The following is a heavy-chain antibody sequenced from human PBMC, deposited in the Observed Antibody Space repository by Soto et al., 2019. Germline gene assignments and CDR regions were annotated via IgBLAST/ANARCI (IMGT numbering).Heavy chain of an antibody. V-gene: IGHV4-30-4*01. Sequence: PSETLSLTCTVSGDSISSGDYYWSWARQPPGKGLDWIGYIYYTGSTYYNPSLKSRVSISIDTSKNQFSLKLASVTAADTAVYYCARWKQSQGYSPYNWFDPWGQGTLVTVSS. CDR1: GDSISSGDYY. D-gene: IGHD2-21*01. CDR2: IYYTGST. CDR3: ARWKQSQGYSPYNWFDP. J-gene: IGHJ5*02.